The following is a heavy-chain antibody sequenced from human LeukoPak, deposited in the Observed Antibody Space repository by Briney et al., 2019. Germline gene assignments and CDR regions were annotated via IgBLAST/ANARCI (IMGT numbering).Heavy chain of an antibody. CDR3: PRWTTSIDN. V-gene: IGHV3-7*01. CDR2: IKQNGSET. D-gene: IGHD2-2*01. J-gene: IGHJ4*02. CDR1: GFTFSDYW. Sequence: GGSLRLSCAASGFTFSDYWMNWVRQAPGKGLEWVASIKQNGSETYYADSVRGRFTISRDNAKNSQYLQMNSLRVEDTAVYYCPRWTTSIDNWGQGALVTVSS.